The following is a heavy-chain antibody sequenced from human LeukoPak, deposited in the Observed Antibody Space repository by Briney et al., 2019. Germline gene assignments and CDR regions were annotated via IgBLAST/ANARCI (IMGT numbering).Heavy chain of an antibody. J-gene: IGHJ4*02. CDR2: IYHSGST. CDR3: ARSLGPNYPTGVGY. Sequence: PSETLSLTCTVSGGSISSGGYYWSWIRQPPGKGLEWIGYIYHSGSTYYNPSLKSRVTISVDRSKNQFSLKLSSVTAADTAVYYCARSLGPNYPTGVGYWGQGTLVTVSS. V-gene: IGHV4-30-2*01. CDR1: GGSISSGGYY. D-gene: IGHD4/OR15-4a*01.